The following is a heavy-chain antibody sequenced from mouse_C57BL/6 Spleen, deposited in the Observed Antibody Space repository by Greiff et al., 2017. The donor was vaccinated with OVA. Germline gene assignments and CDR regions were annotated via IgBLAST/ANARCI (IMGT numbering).Heavy chain of an antibody. V-gene: IGHV5-4*01. CDR1: GFTFSSYA. CDR2: ISDGGSYT. J-gene: IGHJ3*01. Sequence: EVQGVESGGGLVKPGGSLKLSCAASGFTFSSYAMSWVRQTPEKRLEWVATISDGGSYTYYPDNVKGRFTISRDNAKNNLYLQMSHLQSEDTAMYYCARAYYGSSYGWFAYWGQGTLVTVSA. D-gene: IGHD1-1*01. CDR3: ARAYYGSSYGWFAY.